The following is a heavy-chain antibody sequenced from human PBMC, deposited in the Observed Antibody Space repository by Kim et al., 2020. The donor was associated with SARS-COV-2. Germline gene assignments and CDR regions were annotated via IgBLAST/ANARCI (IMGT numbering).Heavy chain of an antibody. D-gene: IGHD5-18*01. CDR3: ARVRDTARLGANYYYYGMDV. J-gene: IGHJ6*02. Sequence: RFTISRDNAKNSLYLQMNSLRAEDTAVYYCARVRDTARLGANYYYYGMDVWGQGTTVTVSS. V-gene: IGHV3-11*05.